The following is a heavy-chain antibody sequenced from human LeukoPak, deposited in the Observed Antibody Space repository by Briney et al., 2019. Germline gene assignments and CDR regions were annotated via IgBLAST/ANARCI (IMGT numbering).Heavy chain of an antibody. V-gene: IGHV4-39*07. D-gene: IGHD3-22*01. CDR2: IYYSEST. Sequence: PSETLSLTCTVSGGSISSSSYYWGRLRQPPGKGLEWFGSIYYSESTYYNPSLKSRVTISVDPSKNQFSLKLSSVTAADTAVYYCAIGRDYYDSSGLDYWGQGTLVTVSS. J-gene: IGHJ4*02. CDR1: GGSISSSSYY. CDR3: AIGRDYYDSSGLDY.